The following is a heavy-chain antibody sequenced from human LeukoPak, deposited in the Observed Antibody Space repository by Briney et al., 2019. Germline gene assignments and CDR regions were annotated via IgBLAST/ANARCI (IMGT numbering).Heavy chain of an antibody. J-gene: IGHJ3*02. Sequence: ASVKVSCKASGYTFTSYGISWVRQAPGQGLEWMGWTSAYNGNTNYAQKLQGRVTMTTDTSTSTAYMELRSLRSDDTAVYYCAREMEFRGYCSGGSCYQRLRAFDIWGQGTMVTVSS. CDR1: GYTFTSYG. CDR2: TSAYNGNT. CDR3: AREMEFRGYCSGGSCYQRLRAFDI. D-gene: IGHD2-15*01. V-gene: IGHV1-18*01.